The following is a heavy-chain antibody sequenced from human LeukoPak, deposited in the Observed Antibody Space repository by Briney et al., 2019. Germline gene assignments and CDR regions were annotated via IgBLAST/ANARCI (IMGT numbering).Heavy chain of an antibody. CDR3: AKDTQRGFDYSNSLEY. CDR1: QFRFPFSHYG. J-gene: IGHJ4*02. D-gene: IGHD4-11*01. Sequence: GGSLTLSCVASQFRFPFSHYGMHWVRQAPGRGLEWVAVIWSDGTNQYYADSVKGRFTISRDNSKNTVYLQMNSLRAEDTAVYFCAKDTQRGFDYSNSLEYWAQGTLVTVSS. V-gene: IGHV3-33*06. CDR2: IWSDGTNQ.